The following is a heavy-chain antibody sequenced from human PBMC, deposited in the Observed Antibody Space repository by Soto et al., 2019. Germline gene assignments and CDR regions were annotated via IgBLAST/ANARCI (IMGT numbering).Heavy chain of an antibody. D-gene: IGHD3-10*02. CDR3: ARNMDYYYGRGSGNGHGV. CDR2: INPKFGDT. J-gene: IGHJ6*02. Sequence: QVQLVQSGAEVKEPGDSVRVSCEASGYTFTAYYIHWVRQAPGQGLAWMGWINPKFGDTTYAQDFQGMVSMTRDMSISKVYMELIRMTSDDTAIYYCARNMDYYYGRGSGNGHGVWGQGTTVTVFS. CDR1: GYTFTAYY. V-gene: IGHV1-2*02.